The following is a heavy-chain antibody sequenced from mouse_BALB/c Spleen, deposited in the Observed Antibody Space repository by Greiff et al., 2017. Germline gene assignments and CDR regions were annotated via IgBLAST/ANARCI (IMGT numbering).Heavy chain of an antibody. CDR3: ARKRGNYVGYAMDY. D-gene: IGHD2-1*01. Sequence: VQLQQSGPGLVQPSQSLSITCTVSGFSLTSYGVHWVRQSPGKGLEWLGVIWSGGSTDYNAAFISRLSISKDNSKSQVFFKMNSLQADDTAIYYCARKRGNYVGYAMDYWGQGTSVTVSS. J-gene: IGHJ4*01. CDR2: IWSGGST. V-gene: IGHV2-4-1*01. CDR1: GFSLTSYG.